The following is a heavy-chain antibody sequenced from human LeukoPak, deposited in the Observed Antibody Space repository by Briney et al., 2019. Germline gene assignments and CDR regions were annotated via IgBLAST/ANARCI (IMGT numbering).Heavy chain of an antibody. V-gene: IGHV1-18*01. Sequence: ASVKVSCKASGYTFSNYNINWVRQAPGQGLEWVGWISTYNDNTNYAQKFQGRVTMTTDTSTRTAYMELRSLRSDDTAVYYCARELWFGELLAGYYYGMDVWGQGTTVTVSS. J-gene: IGHJ6*02. CDR3: ARELWFGELLAGYYYGMDV. CDR2: ISTYNDNT. CDR1: GYTFSNYN. D-gene: IGHD3-10*01.